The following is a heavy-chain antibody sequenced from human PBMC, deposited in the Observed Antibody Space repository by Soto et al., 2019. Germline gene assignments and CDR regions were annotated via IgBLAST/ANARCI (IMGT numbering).Heavy chain of an antibody. CDR2: IDPRDSQT. CDR1: GYTFTTFW. Sequence: GESLKISCTGCGYTFTTFWISWVRQTPGKGLEWMGRIDPRDSQTNYSPSFQGHVTISVDKSISTAYLQWDSLKASDTAMYYCARLFCSTDTCDSWFDPWGQGTLVTVSS. CDR3: ARLFCSTDTCDSWFDP. D-gene: IGHD1-26*01. J-gene: IGHJ5*02. V-gene: IGHV5-10-1*01.